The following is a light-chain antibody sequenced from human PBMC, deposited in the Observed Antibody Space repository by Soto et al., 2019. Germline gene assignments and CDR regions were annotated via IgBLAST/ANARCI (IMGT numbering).Light chain of an antibody. CDR3: QQYYSTPST. V-gene: IGKV3D-15*01. Sequence: EIVLTQSPATLSLSPGERATRSCRASQSVGNNLAWYQQKPGQAPGLLIYEASTRATGIPARFSGSGSGTDFTLTIISLHAQDVAVYYCQQYYSTPSTFGQGTRLEIK. CDR1: QSVGNN. CDR2: EAS. J-gene: IGKJ5*01.